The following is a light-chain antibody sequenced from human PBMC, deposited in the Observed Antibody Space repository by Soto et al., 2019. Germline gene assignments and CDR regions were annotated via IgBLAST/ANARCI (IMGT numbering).Light chain of an antibody. V-gene: IGKV3-20*01. Sequence: EIALTQSPGTLSLSPGERATLSCRASQSVTANYLAWYQQIPGQAPRLLIYAASIGATGVPDRFSGSGSGTDFTPTIRTLEPEDFAVYYCMQYGFHLLTFGQGTTVEIK. J-gene: IGKJ1*01. CDR1: QSVTANY. CDR3: MQYGFHLLT. CDR2: AAS.